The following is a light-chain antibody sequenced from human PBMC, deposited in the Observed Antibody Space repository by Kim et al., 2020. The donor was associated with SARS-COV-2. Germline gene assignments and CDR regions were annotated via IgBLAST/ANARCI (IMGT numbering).Light chain of an antibody. CDR3: NSRDSSGNYV. J-gene: IGLJ1*01. Sequence: SSELTQDPAVSVALGQTVRITCQGDSLRSYYASWYQQKPGQAPVFVIYGKNNRPSGIPDRFSGSSSGNTASLTITGTQAEDEADYYCNSRDSSGNYVFGAGTKLTVL. CDR1: SLRSYY. V-gene: IGLV3-19*01. CDR2: GKN.